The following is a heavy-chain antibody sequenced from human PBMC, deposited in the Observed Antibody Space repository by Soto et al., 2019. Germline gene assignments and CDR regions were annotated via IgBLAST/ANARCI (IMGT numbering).Heavy chain of an antibody. D-gene: IGHD2-2*01. J-gene: IGHJ5*02. Sequence: SETLSLTCTVSGGSISSSSYYWGWIRQPPGKGLEWIGSIYYSGSTYYNPSLKSRVTISVDTSKNQFSLKLSSVTAADTAVYYCARHRGCSSTSCYKKGGHWFDPWGQGTLVTVSS. CDR3: ARHRGCSSTSCYKKGGHWFDP. V-gene: IGHV4-39*01. CDR2: IYYSGST. CDR1: GGSISSSSYY.